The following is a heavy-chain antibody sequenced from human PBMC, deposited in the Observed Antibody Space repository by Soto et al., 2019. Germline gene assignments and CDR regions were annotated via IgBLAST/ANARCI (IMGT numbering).Heavy chain of an antibody. Sequence: QVQLVQSGAEVKKPGPSVKVSCKASGYTFTSYGISWVRQAPGQGLEWMGWISAYNGNTNYAQKLQGRVTMTTDTATSTAYMELRSLRSDDTAGYYCASSLLVGYGLEGESDWGQGTLGTVSS. CDR1: GYTFTSYG. CDR3: ASSLLVGYGLEGESD. CDR2: ISAYNGNT. J-gene: IGHJ4*02. V-gene: IGHV1-18*01. D-gene: IGHD5-18*01.